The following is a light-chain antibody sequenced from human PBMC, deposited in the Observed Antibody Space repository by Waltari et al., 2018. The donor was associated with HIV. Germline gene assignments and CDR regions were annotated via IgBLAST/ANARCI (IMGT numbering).Light chain of an antibody. Sequence: VLTQSPSASASLGDSVKLTCTLDSGHITYAIAWHQHRPEKGPRFLMKINRDGSHYKGDDIPDRFPGSSSGAERFLIISRVQSDDEADYYCQSWGAGGVFGGGTKLTVL. V-gene: IGLV4-69*01. CDR1: SGHITYA. CDR2: INRDGSH. J-gene: IGLJ3*02. CDR3: QSWGAGGV.